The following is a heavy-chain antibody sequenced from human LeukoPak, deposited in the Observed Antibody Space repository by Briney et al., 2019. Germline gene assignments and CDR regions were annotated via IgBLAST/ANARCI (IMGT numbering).Heavy chain of an antibody. CDR1: GFTFSSYS. V-gene: IGHV3-48*04. CDR2: ISSSSSTI. CDR3: ARALSGALSFDY. D-gene: IGHD3-10*02. Sequence: GGSLRLSCAASGFTFSSYSMNWVRQAPGKGLEWDSYISSSSSTIYYADSVKGRFTISRDNAKNSLYLQMNSLRAEDTAVYYCARALSGALSFDYWGQGTLVTVSS. J-gene: IGHJ4*02.